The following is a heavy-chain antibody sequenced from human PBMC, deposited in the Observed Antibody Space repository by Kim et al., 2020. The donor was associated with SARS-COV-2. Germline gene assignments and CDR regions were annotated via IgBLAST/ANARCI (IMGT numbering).Heavy chain of an antibody. D-gene: IGHD4-17*01. Sequence: GGSLRLSCAASGFTFSSYAMHWVRQAPGKGLEWVAVISYDGSNKYYADSVKGRFTISRDNSKNTLYLQMNSLRAEDTAVYYCASILHDYGDYWADDFDYWGQGTLVTVSS. CDR3: ASILHDYGDYWADDFDY. J-gene: IGHJ4*02. CDR2: ISYDGSNK. V-gene: IGHV3-30*04. CDR1: GFTFSSYA.